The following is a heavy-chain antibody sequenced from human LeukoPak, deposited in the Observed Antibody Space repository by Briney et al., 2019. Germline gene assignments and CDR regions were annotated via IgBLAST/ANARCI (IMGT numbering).Heavy chain of an antibody. D-gene: IGHD6-19*01. V-gene: IGHV1-2*02. Sequence: ASVKVSCKASGYTFTGYYMHWVRQAPGQGLEWMGWINPNSGGTNYAQKFQGRVTMTRDTSISTAYMELSRLRSDDTAVYYCARVTFRYSSGYGYWGREPWSPSPQ. CDR2: INPNSGGT. CDR1: GYTFTGYY. J-gene: IGHJ4*02. CDR3: ARVTFRYSSGYGY.